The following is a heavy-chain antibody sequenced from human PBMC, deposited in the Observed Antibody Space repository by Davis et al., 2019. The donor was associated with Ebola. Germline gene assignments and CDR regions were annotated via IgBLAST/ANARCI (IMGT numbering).Heavy chain of an antibody. CDR2: INAGNGNT. CDR3: ARVGVAGRLNWFDP. J-gene: IGHJ5*02. V-gene: IGHV1-3*01. D-gene: IGHD6-19*01. Sequence: ASVKVSCKASGYTFTSYAMHWLRQAPAHRLNWMGWINAGNGNTKYSQQFQGRVTITRDTSASTAYMELSILRSEDTAVYYCARVGVAGRLNWFDPWGQGTLVTVSS. CDR1: GYTFTSYA.